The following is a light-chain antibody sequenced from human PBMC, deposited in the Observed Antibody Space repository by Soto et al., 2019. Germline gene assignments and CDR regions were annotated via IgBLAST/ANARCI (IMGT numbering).Light chain of an antibody. V-gene: IGKV3-11*01. Sequence: IMLTQSPATLSLSLWDRATLSCRASQCLSNNLAWYQQKPCQAPRLLIYDASTRPTGIPARFSGSESGTDFTLTIRSLAPEYFAVYCCQQSGITFGQGTRLEIK. CDR2: DAS. CDR1: QCLSNN. CDR3: QQSGIT. J-gene: IGKJ5*01.